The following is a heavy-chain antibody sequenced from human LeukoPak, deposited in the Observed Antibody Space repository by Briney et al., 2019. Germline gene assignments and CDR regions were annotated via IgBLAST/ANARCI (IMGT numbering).Heavy chain of an antibody. CDR3: ARLAVAAGEDY. D-gene: IGHD6-19*01. CDR2: INPNSGGT. J-gene: IGHJ4*02. Sequence: ASVKVSCKASGYTFIGYYMHWVRQAPGQGLEWVGWINPNSGGTNYAQKFQGRVTMTRDTSISTAYMELSRLRSDDTAVYYCARLAVAAGEDYWGQGTLVTVSS. CDR1: GYTFIGYY. V-gene: IGHV1-2*02.